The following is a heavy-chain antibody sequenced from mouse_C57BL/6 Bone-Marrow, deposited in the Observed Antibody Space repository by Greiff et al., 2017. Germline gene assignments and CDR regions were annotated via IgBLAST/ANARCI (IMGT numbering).Heavy chain of an antibody. J-gene: IGHJ3*01. V-gene: IGHV1-59*01. CDR2: IDPSDSYT. Sequence: QVQLQQSGAELVRPGTSVKLSCKASGYTFTSYWMHWVKQRPGQGLEWIGVIDPSDSYTNYNQKFKGKATLTVDTSSSTAYMQLSSLPSEDSAVYYCARRRLRRGGFAYWGQGTLVTVSA. CDR1: GYTFTSYW. CDR3: ARRRLRRGGFAY. D-gene: IGHD2-4*01.